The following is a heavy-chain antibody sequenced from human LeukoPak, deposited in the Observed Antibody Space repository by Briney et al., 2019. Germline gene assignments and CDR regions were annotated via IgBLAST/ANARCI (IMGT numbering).Heavy chain of an antibody. V-gene: IGHV1-69*01. J-gene: IGHJ5*02. D-gene: IGHD1-14*01. CDR2: IIPIFGTA. CDR1: GGTFSSYA. Sequence: SVKVSCKASGGTFSSYAISWVRQAPGQGLEWMGGIIPIFGTANYAQKFQGRVTITADESTSTAYMELSSQRSEDTAVYYCASWRYNRNWFDPWGQGTLVTVSS. CDR3: ASWRYNRNWFDP.